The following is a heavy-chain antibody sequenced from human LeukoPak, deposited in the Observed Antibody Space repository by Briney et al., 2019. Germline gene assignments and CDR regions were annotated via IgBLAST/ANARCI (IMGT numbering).Heavy chain of an antibody. CDR1: GGSLSSYY. J-gene: IGHJ2*01. CDR3: ARDRGSGHWYFDL. Sequence: SETLSLTCTLSGGSLSSYYWSWIRQPPGKGLEWMGYIYYIGSTNYNPSLQRRVTISVDTSKIQFSLKLSSVTAADTAMYYCARDRGSGHWYFDLWGRGTLVTVSS. D-gene: IGHD1-14*01. V-gene: IGHV4-59*01. CDR2: IYYIGST.